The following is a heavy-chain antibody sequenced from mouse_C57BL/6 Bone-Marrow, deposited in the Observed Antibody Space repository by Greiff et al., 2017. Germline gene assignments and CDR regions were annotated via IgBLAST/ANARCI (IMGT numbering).Heavy chain of an antibody. D-gene: IGHD2-3*01. Sequence: QVQLQQPGAELVRPGTSVKLSCKASGYTFTSYWMHWVKQRPGQGLEWIGVIDPSDSYTNYNQKFKGKATLTVDTSSSTAYMQLSSLTSEDSAVYYCATYDSYAVDYWVQGTAVTVSS. V-gene: IGHV1-59*01. CDR2: IDPSDSYT. J-gene: IGHJ4*01. CDR3: ATYDSYAVDY. CDR1: GYTFTSYW.